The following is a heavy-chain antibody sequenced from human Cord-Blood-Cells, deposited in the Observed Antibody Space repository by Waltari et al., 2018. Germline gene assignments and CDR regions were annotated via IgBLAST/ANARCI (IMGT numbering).Heavy chain of an antibody. CDR3: AKGLYYDFWSGYYYYYYMDV. CDR1: GFTFSSYT. CDR2: IGGSGGNT. V-gene: IGHV3-23*01. J-gene: IGHJ6*03. D-gene: IGHD3-3*01. Sequence: EVQLLESGGGLVQPGGSQSLSCAASGFTFSSYTMSGVRQAPGKGLEWVSAIGGSGGNTYCADYVKGRFTISRDNSKNTLYLQMNSLRAEDTAVYYCAKGLYYDFWSGYYYYYYMDVWGKGTTVTVSS.